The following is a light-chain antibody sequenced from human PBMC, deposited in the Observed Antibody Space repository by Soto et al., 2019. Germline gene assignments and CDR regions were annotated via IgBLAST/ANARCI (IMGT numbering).Light chain of an antibody. CDR3: QQYVTYPWT. V-gene: IGKV3-11*01. CDR1: QSVSSY. J-gene: IGKJ1*01. Sequence: EIVLTQSPVTLSLSPGERATLSCRASQSVSSYLAWYQQKPGQAPRLLIYDASNRATGIPARFSGSGSGTDFALTISRLEPEDFAVYYCQQYVTYPWTFGQGTKVDIK. CDR2: DAS.